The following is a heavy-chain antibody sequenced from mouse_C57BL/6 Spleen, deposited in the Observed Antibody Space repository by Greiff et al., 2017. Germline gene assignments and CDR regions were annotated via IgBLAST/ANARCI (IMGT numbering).Heavy chain of an antibody. Sequence: QVQLKQSGPELVKPGASVKISCKASGYAFSSSWMNWVKQRPGKGLEWIGRISPGDGDTNYNGKFKGKATLTADKSSSTAYMQLSSLTSEDSAVYFCARCYDGYYPDYWGQGTTLTVSS. V-gene: IGHV1-82*01. CDR3: ARCYDGYYPDY. D-gene: IGHD2-3*01. J-gene: IGHJ2*01. CDR2: ISPGDGDT. CDR1: GYAFSSSW.